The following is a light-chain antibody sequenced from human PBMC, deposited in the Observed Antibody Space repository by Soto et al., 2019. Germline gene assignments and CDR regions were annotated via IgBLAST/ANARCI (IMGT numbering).Light chain of an antibody. J-gene: IGKJ2*01. CDR1: QSVSSN. V-gene: IGKV3-15*01. CDR2: GAS. Sequence: EIVMTQSPATLSVSPGERATLSCRASQSVSSNLAWYQQKPGQAPRLLIYGASTRATGIPARFSGSGSGTEFTLTISSLQSEDFAVYYCQQYNNWHPDSRTFGQGTKLEIK. CDR3: QQYNNWHPDSRT.